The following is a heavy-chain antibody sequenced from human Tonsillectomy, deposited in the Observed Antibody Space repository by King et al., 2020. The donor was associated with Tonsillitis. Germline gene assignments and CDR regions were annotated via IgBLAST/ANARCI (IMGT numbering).Heavy chain of an antibody. CDR3: ARGGGIVVVPAAMGVGDY. Sequence: VQLQESGPGLVKPSETLSLTCTVSGYSISSGHYWGWIRQPPGKGLEWIGSIYHSGSTYYNPSLKSRVTISVDTSKNQFSLKLSSVTAADTAVYYCARGGGIVVVPAAMGVGDYWGQGTLVTVSS. CDR2: IYHSGST. J-gene: IGHJ4*02. D-gene: IGHD2-2*01. V-gene: IGHV4-38-2*02. CDR1: GYSISSGHY.